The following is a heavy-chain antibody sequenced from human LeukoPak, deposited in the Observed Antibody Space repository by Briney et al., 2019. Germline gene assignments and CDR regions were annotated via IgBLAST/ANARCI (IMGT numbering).Heavy chain of an antibody. Sequence: SETLSLTCAVYGGSFSGYYWSWIRQPPGKGLEWIGEINQSGSTNYHPSLKRRVTISVDTSKNQFSLKLSSVTAADTGAYYCARGRPGYSSGWPDYYYYMDVWGKGTTVTVSS. J-gene: IGHJ6*03. CDR1: GGSFSGYY. CDR2: INQSGST. V-gene: IGHV4-34*01. D-gene: IGHD6-19*01. CDR3: ARGRPGYSSGWPDYYYYMDV.